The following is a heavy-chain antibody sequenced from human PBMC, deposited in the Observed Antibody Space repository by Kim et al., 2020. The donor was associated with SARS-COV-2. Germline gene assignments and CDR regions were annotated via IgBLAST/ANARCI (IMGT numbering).Heavy chain of an antibody. V-gene: IGHV5-10-1*01. D-gene: IGHD3-10*01. Sequence: SPSFQGHVTISADKSISTAYLQWSSLKASDTAMYYCARGGFGELWDAFDIWGQGTMVTVSS. CDR3: ARGGFGELWDAFDI. J-gene: IGHJ3*02.